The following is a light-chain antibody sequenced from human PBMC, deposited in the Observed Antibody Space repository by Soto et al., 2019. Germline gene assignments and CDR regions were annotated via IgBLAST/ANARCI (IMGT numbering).Light chain of an antibody. CDR1: QSVSSN. V-gene: IGKV3-15*01. J-gene: IGKJ4*01. CDR2: GAS. Sequence: EIVMTQSPATLSVSPGERATLSCRASQSVSSNLAWYQQKPAQAPRLLIYGASTRATGIPARFSGSGSGTEFTLTISSLQSEEFAVYYCQQYNNWPPLTFGGGTKVEIK. CDR3: QQYNNWPPLT.